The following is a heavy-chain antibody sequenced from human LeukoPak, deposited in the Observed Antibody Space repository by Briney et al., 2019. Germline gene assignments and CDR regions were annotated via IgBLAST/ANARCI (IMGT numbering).Heavy chain of an antibody. CDR2: ITPNADRT. J-gene: IGHJ1*01. CDR1: GFTFDSYG. CDR3: AIMHGYYDGSGYWVQ. D-gene: IGHD3-22*01. Sequence: GGSLRLSCAASGFTFDSYGMSWVRQAPGKALEWVSFITPNADRTSYADSVEGRFTISRDNPRNTLYMQMNSLRDEDTALYYCAIMHGYYDGSGYWVQWGQGTLVTVSS. V-gene: IGHV3-23*01.